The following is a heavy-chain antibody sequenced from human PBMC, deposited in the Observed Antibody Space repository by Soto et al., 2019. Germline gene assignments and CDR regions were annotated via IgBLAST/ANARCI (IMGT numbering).Heavy chain of an antibody. Sequence: QVQLVQSGAEVKKPGSSVKGSCKASGGTFSSYAISWVQQAPGQGLEWMGGIIPIFGTANDAQKFQGRVTITADKSTSTAYIELSSLRSEDTAVYYCARPNYGSGSYHGMDVWGQGTTVTVSS. CDR3: ARPNYGSGSYHGMDV. CDR2: IIPIFGTA. V-gene: IGHV1-69*06. CDR1: GGTFSSYA. J-gene: IGHJ6*02. D-gene: IGHD3-10*01.